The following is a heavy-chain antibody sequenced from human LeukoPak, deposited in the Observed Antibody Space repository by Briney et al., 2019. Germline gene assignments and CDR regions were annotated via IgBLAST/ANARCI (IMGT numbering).Heavy chain of an antibody. Sequence: ASVKVSCKASGYTFTSYYMHWVRQAPGQGLEWMGIINPSGGSASYAQKFQGRVTMTRDTSTSTVYMELSSLRSEDTAVYYCASSGGIAAQFDYWGQGTLVTVSS. D-gene: IGHD6-13*01. CDR1: GYTFTSYY. CDR2: INPSGGSA. J-gene: IGHJ4*02. CDR3: ASSGGIAAQFDY. V-gene: IGHV1-46*01.